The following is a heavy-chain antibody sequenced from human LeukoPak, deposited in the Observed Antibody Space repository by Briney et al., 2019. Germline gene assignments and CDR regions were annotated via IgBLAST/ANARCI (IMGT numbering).Heavy chain of an antibody. V-gene: IGHV3-48*04. D-gene: IGHD3-22*01. Sequence: GGSLRLSWADCGVTFSSYSMNWVRQAPGKGLEWVSYISGSSTTKYYAESVKGRFTISRDNAKNSLYLQMNSMRAEDTAVYYCARLNYYDNKGPDAFDIWGQGTMVTVSS. CDR2: ISGSSTTK. CDR1: GVTFSSYS. CDR3: ARLNYYDNKGPDAFDI. J-gene: IGHJ3*02.